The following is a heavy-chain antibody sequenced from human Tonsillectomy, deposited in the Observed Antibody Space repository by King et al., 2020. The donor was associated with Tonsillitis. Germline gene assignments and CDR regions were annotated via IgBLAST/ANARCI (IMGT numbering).Heavy chain of an antibody. CDR3: ARDSGYTIFDY. CDR1: GFTFSSYE. CDR2: IGSSGRAI. V-gene: IGHV3-48*03. D-gene: IGHD5-12*01. Sequence: VQLVESGGGLVQPGGSLRLSCAASGFTFSSYEMNWVRQAPGKGLEWGSFIGSSGRAIYYADSVKGRFTISRDNAKNSLYLQMNSLRAEDTAVYYCARDSGYTIFDYWGQGTLVTVSS. J-gene: IGHJ4*02.